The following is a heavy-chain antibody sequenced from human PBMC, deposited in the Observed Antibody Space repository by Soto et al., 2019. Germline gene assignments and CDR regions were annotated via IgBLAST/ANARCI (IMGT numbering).Heavy chain of an antibody. J-gene: IGHJ4*02. CDR3: ARDLAAAAY. Sequence: QVQLVQSGAEVKKPGASVKVSCKASGYICTNYYIHWVRQAPGQGLEWMAIINPLPTSSSTNYAQKFQGRVTVTRDTSTRTVYLELSSRRSDDTAVYYCARDLAAAAYWGQGTLVTVSS. CDR1: GYICTNYY. D-gene: IGHD6-13*01. V-gene: IGHV1-46*01. CDR2: INPLPTSSST.